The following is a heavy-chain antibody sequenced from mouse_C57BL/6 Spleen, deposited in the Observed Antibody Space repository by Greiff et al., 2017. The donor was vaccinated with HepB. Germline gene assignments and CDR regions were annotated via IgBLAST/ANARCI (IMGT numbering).Heavy chain of an antibody. CDR3: ARGASDY. D-gene: IGHD6-1*01. Sequence: VQLQHSGPELVKPGASVKISCKASGYAFSSSWMNWVKQRPGKGLEWIGRIYPGDGDTNYNGKFKGKATLTADKSSSTAYMQLSSLTSEDSAVYFCARGASDYWGQGTTLTVSS. V-gene: IGHV1-82*01. CDR2: IYPGDGDT. J-gene: IGHJ2*01. CDR1: GYAFSSSW.